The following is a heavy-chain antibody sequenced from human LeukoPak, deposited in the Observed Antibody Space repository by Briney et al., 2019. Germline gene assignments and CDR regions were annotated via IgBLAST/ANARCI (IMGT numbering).Heavy chain of an antibody. CDR3: ARGSIAAAGDPSDY. CDR1: GFTFSNYG. J-gene: IGHJ4*02. Sequence: GGSLRLSCAASGFTFSNYGMHWVRQAPGKGLEWVVVISYDGSNKYYADSVKGRFTISRDNSKNTLYLQMNSLRAEDTAVYYCARGSIAAAGDPSDYWGQGTLVTVSS. CDR2: ISYDGSNK. D-gene: IGHD6-13*01. V-gene: IGHV3-30*03.